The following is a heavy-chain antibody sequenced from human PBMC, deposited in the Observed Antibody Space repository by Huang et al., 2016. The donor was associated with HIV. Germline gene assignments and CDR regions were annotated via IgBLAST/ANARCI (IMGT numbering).Heavy chain of an antibody. CDR1: GYMFTKYW. CDR3: ARHDGARPGWVDN. CDR2: IYPGDSDT. V-gene: IGHV5-51*01. J-gene: IGHJ5*02. Sequence: EVQLVQSGAEVKKPGESLKISCKGSGYMFTKYWIGWVRQMPGKGLEWMEIIYPGDSDTRDSPSFQGQVTIAADKSITTAYLQWSSLKASDTAIYYCARHDGARPGWVDNWGQGTLVTVSS. D-gene: IGHD4-17*01.